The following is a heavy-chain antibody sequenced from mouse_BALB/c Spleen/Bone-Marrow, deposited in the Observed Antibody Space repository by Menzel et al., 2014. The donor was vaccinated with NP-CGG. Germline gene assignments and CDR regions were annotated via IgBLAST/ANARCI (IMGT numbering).Heavy chain of an antibody. CDR3: AREARTGAWFTY. Sequence: VQLQQSGAELARPGASVKMSCKASGYTFTSYTIQWVKQRPGQGLEWIGYINPSSGYTDYNQKFKDKTTLTADKSSNTAYMQLTSLTSEDSAVYSCAREARTGAWFTYRGQGTLVTVSA. V-gene: IGHV1-4*02. J-gene: IGHJ3*01. CDR1: GYTFTSYT. CDR2: INPSSGYT. D-gene: IGHD4-1*01.